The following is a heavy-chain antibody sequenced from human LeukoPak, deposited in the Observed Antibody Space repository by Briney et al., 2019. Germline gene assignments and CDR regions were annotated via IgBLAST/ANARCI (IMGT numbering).Heavy chain of an antibody. CDR2: INPSSGYT. CDR1: GYTFISYY. D-gene: IGHD3-10*01. Sequence: ASVKVSCKASGYTFISYYIHWVRQAPGQGPEWVGIINPSSGYTTYAQKFQGRVTMTRDTSISTAYMELSRLRSDDTAVYYCAREVDREGFDYWGQGTLVTVSS. V-gene: IGHV1-2*02. CDR3: AREVDREGFDY. J-gene: IGHJ4*02.